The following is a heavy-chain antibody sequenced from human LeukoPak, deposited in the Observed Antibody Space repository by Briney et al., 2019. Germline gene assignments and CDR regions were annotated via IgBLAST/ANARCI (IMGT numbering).Heavy chain of an antibody. CDR3: ARNPHPYGDYVDY. D-gene: IGHD4-17*01. Sequence: SETLSLTCAVSGYSISSGYYWGWIRQLPGKGLEWIGSIYHSGSTYYNPSLKSRVTISVDTSKNQFSLKLSSVTAADTAVYYCARNPHPYGDYVDYWGQGTLVTVSS. J-gene: IGHJ4*02. CDR2: IYHSGST. CDR1: GYSISSGYY. V-gene: IGHV4-38-2*01.